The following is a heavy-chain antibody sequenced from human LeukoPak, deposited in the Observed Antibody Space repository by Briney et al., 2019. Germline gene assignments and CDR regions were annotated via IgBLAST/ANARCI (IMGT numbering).Heavy chain of an antibody. D-gene: IGHD5-18*01. Sequence: SETLSLTCADYGGSFSGYYWSWIRQPPGKGLEWIGEINHSGSTNYNPSLKSRVTISVDTSKNQFSLKLSSVTAADTAVYYCARGGYSYGYYFDYWGQGTLVTVSS. CDR3: ARGGYSYGYYFDY. CDR2: INHSGST. CDR1: GGSFSGYY. V-gene: IGHV4-34*01. J-gene: IGHJ4*02.